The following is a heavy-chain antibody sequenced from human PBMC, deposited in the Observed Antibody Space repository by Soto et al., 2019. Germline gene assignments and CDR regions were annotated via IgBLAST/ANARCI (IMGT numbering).Heavy chain of an antibody. CDR2: ISYDGDKK. CDR3: AKGLSMVRGLFVLLPDGLDI. Sequence: GGSLRLYCTASGFSFSSFGMHWVRQAPGKGLEWAASISYDGDKKYSADSVKGRFTVSRDNSKNTLYLQMNSLSADDTAVYYCAKGLSMVRGLFVLLPDGLDIWGQGTVVTVSS. J-gene: IGHJ3*02. V-gene: IGHV3-30*18. CDR1: GFSFSSFG. D-gene: IGHD3-10*01.